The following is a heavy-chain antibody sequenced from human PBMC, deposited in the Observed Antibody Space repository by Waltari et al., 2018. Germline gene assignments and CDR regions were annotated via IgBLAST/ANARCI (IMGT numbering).Heavy chain of an antibody. CDR1: GFTFSSYW. CDR3: ARATVLRLQVVAALDY. CDR2: IKQDGSEK. D-gene: IGHD2-15*01. V-gene: IGHV3-7*01. J-gene: IGHJ4*02. Sequence: EVQLVESGGGLVQPGGSLRLSCAASGFTFSSYWMIWVRQAPGKGLEWVANIKQDGSEKYYVDSVKGRFTISRDNAKNSLYLQMNSLRAEDTAVYYCARATVLRLQVVAALDYWGQGTLVTVSS.